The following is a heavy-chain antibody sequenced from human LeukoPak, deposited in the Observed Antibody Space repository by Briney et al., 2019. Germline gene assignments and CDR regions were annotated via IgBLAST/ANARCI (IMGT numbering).Heavy chain of an antibody. CDR3: ARKVVNTPAAFDI. CDR1: GGTFSSYA. J-gene: IGHJ3*02. V-gene: IGHV1-69*05. Sequence: SVKVSCKASGGTFSSYAISWVRQAPGQGLEWMGRIIPIFGTANYAQKFQGRVAITTDESTSTAYMELSSLRSEGTAVYYCARKVVNTPAAFDIWGQGTMVTVSS. D-gene: IGHD3-22*01. CDR2: IIPIFGTA.